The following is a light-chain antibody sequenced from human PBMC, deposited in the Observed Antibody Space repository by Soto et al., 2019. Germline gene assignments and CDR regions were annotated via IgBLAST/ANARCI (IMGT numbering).Light chain of an antibody. CDR2: DAS. J-gene: IGKJ1*01. Sequence: DIQMTQSPSSLSASVGDRVTITCRASQTISTYLNWYQQKPGKAPRLLIYDASSLLRGVPSRFSGSGSGTDFTLTFASLHPEDFATYFCQQSDSTPRTFGQGTKVEVK. CDR1: QTISTY. V-gene: IGKV1-39*01. CDR3: QQSDSTPRT.